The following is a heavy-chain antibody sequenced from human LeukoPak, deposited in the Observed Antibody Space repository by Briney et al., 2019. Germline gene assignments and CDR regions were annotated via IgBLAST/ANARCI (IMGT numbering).Heavy chain of an antibody. J-gene: IGHJ4*02. Sequence: ASVKVSCKASGYTFTSYGITWVRQAPGQGLEWMGWISAYHGNTKYAQKFQGRLTMTTDTSTNTAYMELRSLRSDDTAVYYCATYGWLVQGFYFDYWGQGTLVTVSS. CDR3: ATYGWLVQGFYFDY. CDR2: ISAYHGNT. D-gene: IGHD6-19*01. V-gene: IGHV1-18*01. CDR1: GYTFTSYG.